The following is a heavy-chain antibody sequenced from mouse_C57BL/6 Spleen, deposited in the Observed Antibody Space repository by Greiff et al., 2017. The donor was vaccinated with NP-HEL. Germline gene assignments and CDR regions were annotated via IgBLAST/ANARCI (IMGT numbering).Heavy chain of an antibody. CDR2: ISSGSSTI. D-gene: IGHD1-1*01. Sequence: EVMLVESGGGLVKPGGSLKLSCAASGFTFSDYGMHWVRQAPEKGLEWVAYISSGSSTIYYADTVNGRFTISRDNAKNTLCLQMTSLRSEDTAMYYCARPVTTVASAMDYWGQGTSVTVS. CDR1: GFTFSDYG. J-gene: IGHJ4*01. CDR3: ARPVTTVASAMDY. V-gene: IGHV5-17*01.